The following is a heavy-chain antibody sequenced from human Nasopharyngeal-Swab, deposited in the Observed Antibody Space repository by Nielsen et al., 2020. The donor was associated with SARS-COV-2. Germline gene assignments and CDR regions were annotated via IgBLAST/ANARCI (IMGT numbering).Heavy chain of an antibody. Sequence: QTLSLTSAISVDSVSIIAATWNSIRHSPSRGLEWLGRTYYRSKWSSDYGVSVKSRLSINPDTPKNQFSMQLNSVTPEDTAVYYCARAYNSGLDVWGQGTTVTVSS. D-gene: IGHD1-1*01. V-gene: IGHV6-1*01. CDR2: TYYRSKWSS. CDR1: VDSVSIIAAT. CDR3: ARAYNSGLDV. J-gene: IGHJ6*02.